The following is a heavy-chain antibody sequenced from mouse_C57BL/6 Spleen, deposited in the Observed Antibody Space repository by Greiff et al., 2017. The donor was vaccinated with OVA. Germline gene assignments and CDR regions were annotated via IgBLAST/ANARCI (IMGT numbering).Heavy chain of an antibody. CDR2: IYPGNSDT. D-gene: IGHD1-1*01. CDR1: GYTFTSYW. J-gene: IGHJ4*01. V-gene: IGHV1-5*01. CDR3: TRGGTVVVEGAMDY. Sequence: EVQLQQSGTVLARPGASVKMSCKTSGYTFTSYWMHWVKQRPGQGLEWIGAIYPGNSDTSSNQKFKGKAKLTAVTSASTAYMELSSLTSRDSAVYYCTRGGTVVVEGAMDYWGQGTSVTVSS.